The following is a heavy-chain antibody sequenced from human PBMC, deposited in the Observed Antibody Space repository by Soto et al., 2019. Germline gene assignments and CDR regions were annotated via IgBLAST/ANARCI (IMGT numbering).Heavy chain of an antibody. V-gene: IGHV1-3*01. D-gene: IGHD1-20*01. J-gene: IGHJ6*02. CDR3: ARGYMTPPEGYYYGMDV. Sequence: GASVKVSCKASGYTFTSYAMHWVRQAPGQRLEWMGWINAGNGNTKYAQKFQGRVTITADESTSTAYMELSSLRSEDTAVYYCARGYMTPPEGYYYGMDVWGQGTTVTVS. CDR2: INAGNGNT. CDR1: GYTFTSYA.